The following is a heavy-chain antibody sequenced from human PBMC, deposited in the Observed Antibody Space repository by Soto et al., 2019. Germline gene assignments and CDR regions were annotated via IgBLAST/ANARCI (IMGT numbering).Heavy chain of an antibody. D-gene: IGHD6-13*01. Sequence: SAKASCKASGGTFSSYAISWVRQAPGQGLEWMGGIIPIFGTANYAQKFQGRVTITADESTSTAYMELSSLRSEDTAVYYCARETAAGSGLFDYRGQGTLVTVSS. CDR1: GGTFSSYA. CDR3: ARETAAGSGLFDY. CDR2: IIPIFGTA. J-gene: IGHJ4*02. V-gene: IGHV1-69*01.